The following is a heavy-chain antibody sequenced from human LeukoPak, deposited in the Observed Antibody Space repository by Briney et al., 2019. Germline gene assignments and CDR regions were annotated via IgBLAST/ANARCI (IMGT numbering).Heavy chain of an antibody. CDR3: ARVMITFGGVIDGFDY. J-gene: IGHJ4*02. V-gene: IGHV4-61*02. CDR2: IYTSGST. Sequence: TLSLTCTVSGGSISSGSYYWSWIRQPAGKGLEWIGRIYTSGSTNYNPSLKSRVTISVDTSKNQFSLKLSSVTAADTAVYYCARVMITFGGVIDGFDYWGQGTLVTVSS. D-gene: IGHD3-16*02. CDR1: GGSISSGSYY.